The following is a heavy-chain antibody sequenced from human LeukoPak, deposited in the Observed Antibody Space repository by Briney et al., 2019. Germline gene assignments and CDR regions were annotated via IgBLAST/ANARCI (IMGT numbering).Heavy chain of an antibody. CDR1: GFTFSDYY. CDR2: IYSGAGT. CDR3: ARGLQAPPRGGYYYYYYMDV. J-gene: IGHJ6*03. D-gene: IGHD4-11*01. V-gene: IGHV3-53*01. Sequence: GGSLRLSCAASGFTFSDYYMSWIRQAPGKGLEWVSVIYSGAGTYYADSVKGRFTISRDNSKNTLYLQMNSLRAEDTAVYYCARGLQAPPRGGYYYYYYMDVWGKGTTVTVSS.